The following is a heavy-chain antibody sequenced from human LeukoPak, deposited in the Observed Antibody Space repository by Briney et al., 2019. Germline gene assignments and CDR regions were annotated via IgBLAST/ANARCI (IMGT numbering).Heavy chain of an antibody. CDR2: TSYDGSKK. J-gene: IGHJ4*02. V-gene: IGHV3-30*03. Sequence: GGSLRLSCVVSGFTFSSYWMSWVRQAPGKGLEWVAVTSYDGSKKYYADSVKGRFTISRDNSKNTLYLQMSSLRVEDTAVYYCARGNYDILTGSAFDYWGQGTLVTVSS. CDR3: ARGNYDILTGSAFDY. CDR1: GFTFSSYW. D-gene: IGHD3-9*01.